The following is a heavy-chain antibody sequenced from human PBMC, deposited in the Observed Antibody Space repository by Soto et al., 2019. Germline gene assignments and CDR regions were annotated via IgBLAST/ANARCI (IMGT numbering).Heavy chain of an antibody. CDR1: GLIFENFG. Sequence: EVVLLESGGGLEQPGGSLRLSCAASGLIFENFGMSWVRQAPGKGLEWISSISGSGFKKYYADSVKGRFTISRDNSKSTVYLELNNLSAEDTAVYHCAKNQGVELVPLATVDWFDPWGQGSVVTVSS. J-gene: IGHJ5*02. D-gene: IGHD1-26*01. CDR3: AKNQGVELVPLATVDWFDP. V-gene: IGHV3-23*01. CDR2: ISGSGFKK.